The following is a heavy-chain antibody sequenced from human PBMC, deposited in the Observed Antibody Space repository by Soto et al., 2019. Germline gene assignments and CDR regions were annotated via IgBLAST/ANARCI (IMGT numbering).Heavy chain of an antibody. CDR3: AKDLFRCTNGVCYRCFDY. CDR2: ISGSGGST. CDR1: GFTFSSYA. J-gene: IGHJ4*02. Sequence: EVQLLESGGGLVQPGGSLRLSCAASGFTFSSYAMSWVLQAPGKGLEWVSAISGSGGSTYYADSVKGRFTISRDNSKNTLYLQMNSLRAEDTAVYYCAKDLFRCTNGVCYRCFDYWGQGTLVTVSS. D-gene: IGHD2-8*01. V-gene: IGHV3-23*01.